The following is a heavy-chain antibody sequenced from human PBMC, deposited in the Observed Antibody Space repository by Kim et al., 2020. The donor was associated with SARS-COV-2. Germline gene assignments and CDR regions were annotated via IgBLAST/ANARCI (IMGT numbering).Heavy chain of an antibody. J-gene: IGHJ4*02. CDR3: ATEDDMDY. Sequence: DGETIYAQKFQGRVTMTEDTSTDTAYMELSSLRSEDTAVYYCATEDDMDYWGQGTLVTVSS. D-gene: IGHD3-9*01. V-gene: IGHV1-24*01. CDR2: DGET.